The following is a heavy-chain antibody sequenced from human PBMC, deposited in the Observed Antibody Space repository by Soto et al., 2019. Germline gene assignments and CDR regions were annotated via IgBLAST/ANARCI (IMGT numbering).Heavy chain of an antibody. CDR3: ARDTGYSFDY. Sequence: HVQLVQSGGELKKPGASVKVSCNTSGYTFNTYFITWVRQAPGQGLEWMGWISPHNGNTNYAEKFQGRVTMTADTITKTAYMELRNLRIDDTAVYYCARDTGYSFDYWGQGTPVTVSS. D-gene: IGHD6-25*01. J-gene: IGHJ4*02. CDR1: GYTFNTYF. V-gene: IGHV1-18*01. CDR2: ISPHNGNT.